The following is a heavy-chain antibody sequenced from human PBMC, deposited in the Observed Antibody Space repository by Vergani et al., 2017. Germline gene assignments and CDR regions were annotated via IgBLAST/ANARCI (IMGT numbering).Heavy chain of an antibody. J-gene: IGHJ5*02. Sequence: EVQLVESGGGLVQPGGSLRLSCAASGFTFSSYWMSWVRQAPGKGLEWVSGISWNSGSIGYADSVKGRFTISRDNAKNSLYLQMNSLRAEDTALYYCAKGGPLLWFGELSSWGQGTLVTVSS. CDR3: AKGGPLLWFGELSS. CDR1: GFTFSSYW. CDR2: ISWNSGSI. D-gene: IGHD3-10*01. V-gene: IGHV3-9*01.